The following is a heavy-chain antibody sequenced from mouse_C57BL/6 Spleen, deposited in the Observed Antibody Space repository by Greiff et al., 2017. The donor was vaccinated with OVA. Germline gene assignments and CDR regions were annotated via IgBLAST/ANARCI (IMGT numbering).Heavy chain of an antibody. CDR2: IYPGSGNT. CDR1: GYTFTDYY. D-gene: IGHD1-1*02. Sequence: VKLVESGAELVRPGASVKLSCKASGYTFTDYYINWVKQRPGQGLEWIARIYPGSGNTYYNEKFKGKATLTAEKSSSTAYMQLSSLTSEDSAVYFCARLDYGAMDYWGQGTSVTVSS. J-gene: IGHJ4*01. V-gene: IGHV1-76*01. CDR3: ARLDYGAMDY.